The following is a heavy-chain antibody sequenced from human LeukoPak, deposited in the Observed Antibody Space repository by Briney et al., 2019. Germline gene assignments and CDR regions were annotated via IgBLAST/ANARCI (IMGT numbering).Heavy chain of an antibody. CDR2: ISYDGSNK. J-gene: IGHJ4*02. CDR3: ASPDSSSWYAPFDY. Sequence: GGSLRLSCAASGFTFSSYAMHWVRQAPGKGLEWVAVISYDGSNKYYADSVKGRFTISRDNSKNTLYLQMNSLRAEDTAVYYCASPDSSSWYAPFDYWGQGTLVTVSS. V-gene: IGHV3-30*04. CDR1: GFTFSSYA. D-gene: IGHD6-13*01.